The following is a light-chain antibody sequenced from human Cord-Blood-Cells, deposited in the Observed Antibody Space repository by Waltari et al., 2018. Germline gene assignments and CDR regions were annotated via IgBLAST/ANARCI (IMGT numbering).Light chain of an antibody. J-gene: IGKJ2*01. V-gene: IGKV3-15*01. CDR1: QSVSSN. CDR3: QQYNNWPPVYT. CDR2: GAS. Sequence: EILLPQSPATLSVSPGARATLSSRASQSVSSNLAWYQQKPGQAPRLLIYGASTRATGIPARFSGSGSGTEFTLTISSLQSEDFAVYYCQQYNNWPPVYTFGQGTKLEIK.